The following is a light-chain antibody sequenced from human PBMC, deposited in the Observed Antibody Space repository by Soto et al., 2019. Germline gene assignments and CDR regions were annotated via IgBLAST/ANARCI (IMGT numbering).Light chain of an antibody. V-gene: IGLV1-44*01. Sequence: QAVVTQPPSASATPGQTVTISCSGRYSNIGSNFVSWYQRLPGTALKLLIYSINQRPSGVPDRFSGSKSGTSASLTISGLQSEDEADYFCSSWDDSLDGPVFGGGTKLTVL. CDR2: SIN. CDR1: YSNIGSNF. J-gene: IGLJ3*02. CDR3: SSWDDSLDGPV.